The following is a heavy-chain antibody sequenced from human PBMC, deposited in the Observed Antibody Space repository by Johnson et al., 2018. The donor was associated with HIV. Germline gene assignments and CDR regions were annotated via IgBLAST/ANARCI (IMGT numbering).Heavy chain of an antibody. CDR2: ISWNSGSI. V-gene: IGHV3-9*01. CDR3: ARGSESYYSNAFDI. Sequence: VQLVESGGGLVQPGRSLRLSCAASGFTFDDYAMHWVRQAPGKGLEWVSGISWNSGSIGYADSVKGRFTISRDNAKNSLYLQMNSLRAEDTAWYCCARGSESYYSNAFDIWGQGTMVTVSS. J-gene: IGHJ3*02. CDR1: GFTFDDYA. D-gene: IGHD1-26*01.